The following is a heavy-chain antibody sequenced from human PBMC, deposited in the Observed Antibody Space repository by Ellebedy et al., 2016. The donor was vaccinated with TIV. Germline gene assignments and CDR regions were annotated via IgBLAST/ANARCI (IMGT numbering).Heavy chain of an antibody. CDR2: TYYRSKWNN. J-gene: IGHJ2*01. D-gene: IGHD7-27*01. CDR3: ARRTNWGLERYFDI. Sequence: SETLSLTCVISGDSVSTDIGWNWIRQSPSRGLEWLGRTYYRSKWNNDYAVSLKSRITINPDTSKNQFSLKLSSVTAADTAVYYCARRTNWGLERYFDIWGRGTLVTVSS. CDR1: GDSVSTDIG. V-gene: IGHV6-1*01.